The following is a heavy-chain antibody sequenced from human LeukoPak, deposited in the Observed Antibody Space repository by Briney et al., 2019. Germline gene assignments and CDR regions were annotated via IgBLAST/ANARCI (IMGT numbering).Heavy chain of an antibody. CDR2: INHSGST. V-gene: IGHV4-34*01. J-gene: IGHJ5*02. CDR3: ARSGRRGVVPAARYNWFDP. Sequence: PSETLSLTCAVYGGSFSGYYWSWIRQPPGKGLEWIGEINHSGSTNYNPSLKSRVTISVDTSKNQFSLKLSSVTAADTAVYYCARSGRRGVVPAARYNWFDPWGQGTLVTVSS. D-gene: IGHD2-2*01. CDR1: GGSFSGYY.